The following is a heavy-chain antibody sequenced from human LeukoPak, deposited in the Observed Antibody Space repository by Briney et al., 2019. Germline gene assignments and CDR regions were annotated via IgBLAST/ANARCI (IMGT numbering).Heavy chain of an antibody. Sequence: GGSLRLSCVASGLTFSNAWMSLVRQAPGKGLDWVGRIKSKIDGGTAEYAAPVKGRFTISRDDSKNTLYLQMNSLKTEDTAVYYCTTQTPYWGHGTLVTVSS. J-gene: IGHJ4*01. CDR2: IKSKIDGGTA. V-gene: IGHV3-15*01. CDR1: GLTFSNAW. CDR3: TTQTPY.